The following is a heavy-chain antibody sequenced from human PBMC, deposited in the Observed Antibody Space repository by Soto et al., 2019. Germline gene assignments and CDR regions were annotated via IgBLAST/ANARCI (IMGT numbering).Heavy chain of an antibody. V-gene: IGHV1-69*01. J-gene: IGHJ6*02. Sequence: QVQLVQSGAGVKKPGSSVKVSCKASGGTFSSYAISWVRQAPGQGLEWMGGIIPIFGTENYAQKFQGRVTITEDESTITAYMELSSLRSEDTAVYYCAREGDGYTTLNYYYDYGMDVCGQGTTVTVSS. CDR1: GGTFSSYA. CDR2: IIPIFGTE. D-gene: IGHD5-12*01. CDR3: AREGDGYTTLNYYYDYGMDV.